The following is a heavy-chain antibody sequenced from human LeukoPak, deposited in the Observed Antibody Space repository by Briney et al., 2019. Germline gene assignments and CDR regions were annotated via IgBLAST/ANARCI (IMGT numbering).Heavy chain of an antibody. J-gene: IGHJ4*02. CDR2: INPNSGGT. CDR1: GYTFTGYY. CDR3: ARAGHVWFGELKDY. D-gene: IGHD3-10*01. V-gene: IGHV1-2*02. Sequence: GASVKVSCKASGYTFTGYYMHWVRQAPGQGLEWMGWINPNSGGTNYAQKFQGRVTMTRDTSISTAYMELSRLRSDDTAVYYCARAGHVWFGELKDYWGQGTLVTVSS.